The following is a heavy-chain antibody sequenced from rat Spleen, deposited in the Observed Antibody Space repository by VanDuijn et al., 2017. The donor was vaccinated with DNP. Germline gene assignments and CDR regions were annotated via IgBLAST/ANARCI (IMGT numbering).Heavy chain of an antibody. CDR3: TTVGTIAAISVFDY. Sequence: EVQLVESGGGLVQPGRSLRLSCAASGFSFSDYDMAWVRQAPTKGLEWVACMSPTTRSSYYRDSVKGRFTVSRDDATSTLYLQMDSLRSEDTATYYCTTVGTIAAISVFDYWGQGVMVTVSS. D-gene: IGHD1-2*01. CDR2: MSPTTRSS. J-gene: IGHJ2*01. V-gene: IGHV5-27*01. CDR1: GFSFSDYD.